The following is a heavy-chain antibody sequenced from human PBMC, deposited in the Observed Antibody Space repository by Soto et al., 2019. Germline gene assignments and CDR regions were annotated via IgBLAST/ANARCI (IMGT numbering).Heavy chain of an antibody. D-gene: IGHD1-7*01. Sequence: GGSLRLSCAASGFTISTHGMHWVRQAPGKGLEWVANIWYDGSNKFYADSVKGRFTISKDNSKNTLYVQMNSLRAEDTAVYYCAAATTWNFHFHYCGQVTQFTVSS. V-gene: IGHV3-33*01. CDR2: IWYDGSNK. J-gene: IGHJ4*02. CDR3: AAATTWNFHFHY. CDR1: GFTISTHG.